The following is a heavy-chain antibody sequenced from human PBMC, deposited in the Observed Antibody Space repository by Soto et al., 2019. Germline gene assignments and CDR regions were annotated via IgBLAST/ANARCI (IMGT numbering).Heavy chain of an antibody. D-gene: IGHD3-22*01. CDR3: ARGIFGYDDGISTSPDNWFDP. CDR1: GGSMNIGSHS. J-gene: IGHJ5*02. V-gene: IGHV4-30-2*06. Sequence: PSETLSLTCSVSGGSMNIGSHSWHWIRQSAVKGLEWIGFVYYSGTTYYNPALSSRVTISVDRAKSQFSLQLRSVTAADTAVYLCARGIFGYDDGISTSPDNWFDPWSQGTMVPVSS. CDR2: VYYSGTT.